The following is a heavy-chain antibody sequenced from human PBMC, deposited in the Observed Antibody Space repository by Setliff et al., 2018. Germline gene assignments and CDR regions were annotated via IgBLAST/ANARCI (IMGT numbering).Heavy chain of an antibody. CDR3: AREQWLDPPGYYYMDV. Sequence: SETLSLTCTVSGGSISSYYWSWIRQPAGKGLEWIGHVYIGGSANYNPSLKSRVTMSIDTSKNQFSLKLNSVTAADVAVYYCAREQWLDPPGYYYMDVWAKGTTVTVSS. CDR2: VYIGGSA. V-gene: IGHV4-4*07. D-gene: IGHD6-19*01. CDR1: GGSISSYY. J-gene: IGHJ6*03.